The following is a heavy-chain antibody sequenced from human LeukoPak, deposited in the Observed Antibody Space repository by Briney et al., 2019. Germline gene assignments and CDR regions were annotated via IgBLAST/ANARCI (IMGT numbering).Heavy chain of an antibody. CDR1: GGSFSGYY. J-gene: IGHJ5*02. CDR2: INHSGST. CDR3: ARGLGYSSWFDP. Sequence: SSETLSLTCAVYGGSFSGYYWSWIRQPPGKGLEWIGEINHSGSTNYNPSLKSRVTISVDTSKNQFSLKLSSVTAADTAVYYCARGLGYSSWFDPWGQGTLVTVSS. D-gene: IGHD5-18*01. V-gene: IGHV4-34*01.